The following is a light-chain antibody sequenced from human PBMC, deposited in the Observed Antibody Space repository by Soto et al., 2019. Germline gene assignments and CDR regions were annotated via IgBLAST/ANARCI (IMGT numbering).Light chain of an antibody. CDR3: QHYDDSTWT. CDR2: GAS. J-gene: IGKJ1*01. V-gene: IGKV3-20*01. Sequence: EIVLTQSPGTLSLSPGERATLSCRASQSVRSNFLAWFQQKPGQAPRLLIFGASTRAAGIPDRFSGSGSATDLFLTISRLGPEDFAVYYCQHYDDSTWTFGQGTKVDIK. CDR1: QSVRSNF.